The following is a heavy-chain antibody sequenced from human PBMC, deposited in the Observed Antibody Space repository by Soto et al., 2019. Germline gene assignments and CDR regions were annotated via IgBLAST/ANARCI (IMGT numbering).Heavy chain of an antibody. CDR2: MNPNSGNR. J-gene: IGHJ4*02. CDR3: ARWSICFGELLWEDDY. CDR1: GYTFTSYD. Sequence: QVQLVQSGAEVKKPGASVKVSCKASGYTFTSYDINWVRQATGQGLEWMGWMNPNSGNRGYAQKFQGRVTMTRNTSISTAYMELSSLRSEDTAVYYGARWSICFGELLWEDDYWGQGTLVTVSS. V-gene: IGHV1-8*01. D-gene: IGHD3-10*01.